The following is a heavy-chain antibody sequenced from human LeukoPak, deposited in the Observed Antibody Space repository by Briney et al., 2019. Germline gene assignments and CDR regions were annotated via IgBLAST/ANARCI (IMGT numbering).Heavy chain of an antibody. Sequence: GGSLRLSCATSGFIFSNYWMSWVRQAPGKGLEWVANIKQDGSETYYVDSVKGRFTISRDDAKNSLYLQMNSLRAEDTAVYYCAELGITMIGGVWGKGTTVNISS. CDR1: GFIFSNYW. V-gene: IGHV3-7*01. CDR3: AELGITMIGGV. D-gene: IGHD3-10*02. CDR2: IKQDGSET. J-gene: IGHJ6*04.